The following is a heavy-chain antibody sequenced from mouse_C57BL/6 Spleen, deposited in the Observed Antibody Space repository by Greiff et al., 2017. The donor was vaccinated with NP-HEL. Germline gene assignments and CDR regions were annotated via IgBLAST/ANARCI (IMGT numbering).Heavy chain of an antibody. CDR1: GYTFTSYW. J-gene: IGHJ4*01. Sequence: QVQLQQPGAELVKPGASVKLSCKASGYTFTSYWMHWVKQRPGQGLEWIGMIHPNSGSTNYNEKFKSKATLTVYKSSSTAYMQLSSLTSEDSAVYYCARTELGRYAMDYWGQGTSVTVSS. CDR2: IHPNSGST. D-gene: IGHD4-1*01. CDR3: ARTELGRYAMDY. V-gene: IGHV1-64*01.